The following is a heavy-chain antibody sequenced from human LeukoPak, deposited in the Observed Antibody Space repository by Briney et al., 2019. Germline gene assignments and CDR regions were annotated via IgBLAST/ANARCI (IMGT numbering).Heavy chain of an antibody. Sequence: PGGSLRLSCAASGFTFSSYAMHWVRQAPGKGLEYVSAISSNGGSTYYANSVKGRFNISRDNSKNTLYLQMGSLRAEDMAVYYCARDSRIFGVVITPADVWGKGTTVTVSS. D-gene: IGHD3-3*02. CDR1: GFTFSSYA. V-gene: IGHV3-64*01. CDR3: ARDSRIFGVVITPADV. CDR2: ISSNGGST. J-gene: IGHJ6*04.